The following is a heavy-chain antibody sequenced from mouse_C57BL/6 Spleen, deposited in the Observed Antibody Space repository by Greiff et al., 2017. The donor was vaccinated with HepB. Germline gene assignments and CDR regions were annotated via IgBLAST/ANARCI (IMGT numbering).Heavy chain of an antibody. CDR2: IYPRSGNT. D-gene: IGHD3-2*02. J-gene: IGHJ1*03. CDR3: ARKEASRGYFDV. V-gene: IGHV1-81*01. Sequence: VQLQQSGAELARPGASVKLSCKASGYTFTSYGISWVKQRTGQGLEWIGEIYPRSGNTYYNEKFKGKATLTADKSSSTAYMELRSLTSEDSAVYFCARKEASRGYFDVWGKGTTVTVSS. CDR1: GYTFTSYG.